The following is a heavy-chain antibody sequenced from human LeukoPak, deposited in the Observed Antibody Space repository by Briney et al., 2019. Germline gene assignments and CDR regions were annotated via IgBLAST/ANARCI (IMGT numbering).Heavy chain of an antibody. CDR2: ISSSSTYI. J-gene: IGHJ4*02. D-gene: IGHD6-19*01. Sequence: PGGSLRLSCAASGFTFSSYTMNWVRQAPGKGLECVSSISSSSTYINYADSVKGRFTISRDNAKNSLYLQMNSLRAEDTAVYYCARDLSSGWYGFDYWGQGTLVTVSS. CDR3: ARDLSSGWYGFDY. CDR1: GFTFSSYT. V-gene: IGHV3-21*01.